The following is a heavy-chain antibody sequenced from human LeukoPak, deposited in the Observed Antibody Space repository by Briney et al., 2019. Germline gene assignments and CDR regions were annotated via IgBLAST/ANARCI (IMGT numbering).Heavy chain of an antibody. V-gene: IGHV3-48*01. CDR3: VRQLVS. CDR1: RFTFSSYS. D-gene: IGHD6-6*01. CDR2: ISSSSSSI. Sequence: PGGSLRLSCAASRFTFSSYSMNWVRQAPGKGLEWVSYISSSSSSIYYADSVKGRFTISRDNAKNSLYLQMNSLRTEDTAVYYCVRQLVSWGQGTLVTVSS. J-gene: IGHJ5*02.